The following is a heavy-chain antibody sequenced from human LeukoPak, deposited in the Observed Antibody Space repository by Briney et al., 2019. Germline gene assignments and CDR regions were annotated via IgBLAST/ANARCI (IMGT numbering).Heavy chain of an antibody. D-gene: IGHD2-15*01. Sequence: SVKVSCKASGYTFTSYGISWVRQAPGQGLEWMGGIIPIFGTANYAQKFQGRVTITADESTSTAYMELSSLRSEDTAVYYCARSPIYCSGGSCYSGGNWFDPWGQGTLVTVSS. CDR2: IIPIFGTA. J-gene: IGHJ5*02. CDR3: ARSPIYCSGGSCYSGGNWFDP. CDR1: GYTFTSYG. V-gene: IGHV1-69*13.